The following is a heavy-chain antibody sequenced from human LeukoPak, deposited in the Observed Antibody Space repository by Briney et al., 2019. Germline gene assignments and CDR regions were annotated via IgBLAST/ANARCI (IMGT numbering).Heavy chain of an antibody. Sequence: SETLSLTCAVSGGPFSGYFWSWIRQSSGKGLEWIGEIHNSGTTNYNPPLNSRVTISEDTSKNQFYLNLSSVTAADTAVYYCARRYYYNLGSFPFDFWGQGTLVTVSS. D-gene: IGHD3-10*01. V-gene: IGHV4-34*01. CDR2: IHNSGTT. CDR3: ARRYYYNLGSFPFDF. CDR1: GGPFSGYF. J-gene: IGHJ4*02.